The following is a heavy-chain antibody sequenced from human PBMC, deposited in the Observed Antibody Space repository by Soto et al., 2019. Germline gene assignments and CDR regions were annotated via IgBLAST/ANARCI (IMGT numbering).Heavy chain of an antibody. CDR1: GGSISSSSYY. J-gene: IGHJ5*02. D-gene: IGHD6-13*01. CDR3: ARHGGSWAQNWFDP. Sequence: SETLSLTCTVSGGSISSSSYYWGWIRQPPGKGLEWIGSIYYSGSTYYNPSLKSRVTISVDTSKNQFSLKLSSVTAADTAVYYCARHGGSWAQNWFDPWGQGTLVTVSS. CDR2: IYYSGST. V-gene: IGHV4-39*01.